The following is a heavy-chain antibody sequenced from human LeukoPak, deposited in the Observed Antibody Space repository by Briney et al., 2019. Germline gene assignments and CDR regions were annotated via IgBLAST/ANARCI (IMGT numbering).Heavy chain of an antibody. J-gene: IGHJ4*02. V-gene: IGHV4-39*01. CDR3: ARGITMIVVVTALGY. Sequence: SETLSLTCTVSGGSISSSSYYWGWIRQPPGKGLEWIGSIYYSGSTYYNPSLKSRVTISVDTSKNQFSLKLSSVTAADTAVYYCARGITMIVVVTALGYWGQGTLVTVSS. D-gene: IGHD3-22*01. CDR1: GGSISSSSYY. CDR2: IYYSGST.